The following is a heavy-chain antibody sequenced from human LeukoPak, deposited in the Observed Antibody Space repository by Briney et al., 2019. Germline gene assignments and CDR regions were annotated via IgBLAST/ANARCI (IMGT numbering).Heavy chain of an antibody. D-gene: IGHD3-22*01. CDR3: ARGPWYDSSGYLGFDY. Sequence: GASVKVSCKASGYTFTGYYMHWVRQAPGQGLEWMGRINPNSGGTNYAQKFQGRVTMTRDTSISTAYMELSRLRSDDTAVYYCARGPWYDSSGYLGFDYWGQGTLVTVSS. CDR1: GYTFTGYY. CDR2: INPNSGGT. J-gene: IGHJ4*02. V-gene: IGHV1-2*06.